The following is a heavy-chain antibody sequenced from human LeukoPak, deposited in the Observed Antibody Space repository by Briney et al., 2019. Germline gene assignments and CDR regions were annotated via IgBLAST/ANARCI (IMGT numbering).Heavy chain of an antibody. CDR1: GFTFSNYW. D-gene: IGHD2-15*01. CDR2: INQGGSEK. CDR3: SNGYCSGDSCY. Sequence: PGGSLRLSCAASGFTFSNYWMSWVRQTPGKGLEWVGNINQGGSEKYYVDSVKGRFTISRDNAKNSLYLQINSPTVEDAAVYYCSNGYCSGDSCYWGQGTLVTVS. J-gene: IGHJ4*02. V-gene: IGHV3-7*01.